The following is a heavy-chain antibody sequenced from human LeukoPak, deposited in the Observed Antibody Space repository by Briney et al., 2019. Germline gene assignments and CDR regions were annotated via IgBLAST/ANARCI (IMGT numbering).Heavy chain of an antibody. CDR3: ARGGYGGANSGILDS. D-gene: IGHD6-25*01. Sequence: ASVKVSCKASGYTFTGYYIHWVRQAPGQGLEWMGWINPNGGGTNYAQKFQGRVTMTRHTSISTAYMELSRLRSDDTYVYYCARGGYGGANSGILDSWGQGTLVTVSS. J-gene: IGHJ4*02. V-gene: IGHV1-2*02. CDR1: GYTFTGYY. CDR2: INPNGGGT.